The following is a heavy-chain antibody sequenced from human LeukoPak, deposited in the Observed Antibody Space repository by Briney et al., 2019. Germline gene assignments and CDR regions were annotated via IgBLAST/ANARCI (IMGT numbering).Heavy chain of an antibody. Sequence: GGSLRLSCAASGFTFSSYSMNWVRQAPGEGLEWVSSISSGSSYIYYADSMKGRFTISRDNAKNTLYLQMNSLRAEDTGVYYCARDISLRMDAWGQGTTVTVSS. CDR2: ISSGSSYI. CDR1: GFTFSSYS. V-gene: IGHV3-21*01. J-gene: IGHJ6*01. CDR3: ARDISLRMDA.